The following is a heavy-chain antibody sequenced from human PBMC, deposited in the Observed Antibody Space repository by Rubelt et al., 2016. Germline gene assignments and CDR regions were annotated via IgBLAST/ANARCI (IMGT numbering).Heavy chain of an antibody. CDR1: GFTFSSYG. V-gene: IGHV3-33*01. J-gene: IGHJ2*01. D-gene: IGHD3-3*01. CDR2: IWYDGSNK. CDR3: ARDWRYFDL. Sequence: ESGGGVVQPGRSLRLSCAASGFTFSSYGMHWVRQAPGKGLEWVAVIWYDGSNKYYADSVKGRFTISRDNSKNTLYLQMNSLRAEDTAVYYCARDWRYFDLWVRGTLVTVSS.